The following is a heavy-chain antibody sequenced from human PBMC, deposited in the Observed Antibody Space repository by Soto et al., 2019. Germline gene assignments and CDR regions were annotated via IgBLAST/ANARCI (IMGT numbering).Heavy chain of an antibody. Sequence: SETLTLSCAVYGGSFSGYYWSCIRQPPGKGLERSGEINHSGSTSYNPSLKCREIRPVDTSKNQCSLELISGTAANTEVDYCARGGKRYSRSWVHWCQGTLVNVSS. CDR3: ARGGKRYSRSWVH. CDR2: INHSGST. J-gene: IGHJ4*02. CDR1: GGSFSGYY. V-gene: IGHV4-34*01. D-gene: IGHD6-6*01.